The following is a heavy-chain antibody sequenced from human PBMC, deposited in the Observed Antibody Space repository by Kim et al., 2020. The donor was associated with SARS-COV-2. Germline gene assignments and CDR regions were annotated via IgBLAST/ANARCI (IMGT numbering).Heavy chain of an antibody. CDR3: VRGATGSWYPY. D-gene: IGHD6-13*01. J-gene: IGHJ4*02. CDR2: VNPDGTNT. CDR1: GFIFSDYW. V-gene: IGHV3-74*01. Sequence: GGSLRLSCAASGFIFSDYWMHWVRQAPGKGLVWVSRVNPDGTNTIYADSVKGRFSISRDNAKNTLHLQMNSLRAEDTAVYYCVRGATGSWYPYWGQGALVTVSS.